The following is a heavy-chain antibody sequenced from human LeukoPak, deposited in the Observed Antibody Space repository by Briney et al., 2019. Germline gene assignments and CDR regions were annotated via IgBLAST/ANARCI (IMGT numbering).Heavy chain of an antibody. CDR3: ARDENTYYYDSSGHSLDY. CDR1: GYTFTGYY. CDR2: ISAYNGNT. V-gene: IGHV1-18*04. Sequence: GASVKVSCKASGYTFTGYYMHWVRQAPGQGLEGMGWISAYNGNTNYAQKLQGRVTMTTDTSTSTAYMELRSLRSDDTAVYYCARDENTYYYDSSGHSLDYWGQGTLVTVSS. D-gene: IGHD3-22*01. J-gene: IGHJ4*02.